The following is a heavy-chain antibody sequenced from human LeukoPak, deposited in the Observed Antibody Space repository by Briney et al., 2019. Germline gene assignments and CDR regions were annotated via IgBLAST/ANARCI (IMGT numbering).Heavy chain of an antibody. J-gene: IGHJ4*02. CDR3: ARGDDSGYYDYFDY. V-gene: IGHV3-53*01. CDR2: IYTDGNT. CDR1: GFTVDSNY. D-gene: IGHD3-22*01. Sequence: GGSLRLSCAASGFTVDSNYLSWVRQAPGKGLEWVSTIYTDGNTYYAASVKGRFTISRDFSKNTVFLHMNSLRAEDTAMYYCARGDDSGYYDYFDYWGQGALVTVSS.